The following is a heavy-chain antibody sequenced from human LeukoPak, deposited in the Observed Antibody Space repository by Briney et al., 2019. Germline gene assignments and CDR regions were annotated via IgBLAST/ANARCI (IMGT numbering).Heavy chain of an antibody. CDR2: IKQDGSEK. CDR3: ASGDFFGQQLVSY. D-gene: IGHD6-13*01. V-gene: IGHV3-7*01. J-gene: IGHJ4*02. CDR1: GFTFSRYW. Sequence: GGSLRLSCAASGFTFSRYWMSWVRQAPGKGLEWVANIKQDGSEKYYVDSVKGRFTISRDNAKNSLYLQMNSLRAEDTAVYYCASGDFFGQQLVSYWGQGTLVTVSS.